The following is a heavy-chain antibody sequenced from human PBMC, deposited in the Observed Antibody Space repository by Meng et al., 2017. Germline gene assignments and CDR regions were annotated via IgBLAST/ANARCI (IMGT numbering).Heavy chain of an antibody. CDR3: ARGRWRGNRFDP. CDR2: INHSGSN. D-gene: IGHD3-10*01. J-gene: IGHJ5*02. Sequence: LHHWAAGSLTHAETSAPTRAVYGWSLSGYYWSWISQPTGKGLEWSGEINHSGSNNYNPSLKSRVTISVDTSKNQFSLKLSSVTAADTAVYYCARGRWRGNRFDPWGQGTLVTVSS. CDR1: GWSLSGYY. V-gene: IGHV4-34*01.